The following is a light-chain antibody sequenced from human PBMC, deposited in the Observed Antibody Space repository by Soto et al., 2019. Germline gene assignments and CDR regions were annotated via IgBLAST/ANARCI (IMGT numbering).Light chain of an antibody. Sequence: QSVLTQPASVSGSPGQSITISCTGTSSDIGYYDYVSWYQHHPGKAPELIIYGVTNRPSGVFYRFSASKSGSTASLTISGLQAEDEADYYCSSYASSSTLLFGTGTKVTVL. V-gene: IGLV2-14*03. CDR3: SSYASSSTLL. J-gene: IGLJ1*01. CDR1: SSDIGYYDY. CDR2: GVT.